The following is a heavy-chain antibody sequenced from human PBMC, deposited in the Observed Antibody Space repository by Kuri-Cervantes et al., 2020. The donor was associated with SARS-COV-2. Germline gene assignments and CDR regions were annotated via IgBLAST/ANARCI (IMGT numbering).Heavy chain of an antibody. Sequence: ASVKVSCKASGYTFTSYYMHWVRQAPGQGFEWMGWISAYSGNTNYAQNLQGRVTMTTDTSTSTAYMELRSLRSDDTAVYYCARVYGDYYDSSGYSVGNAFDIWGQGTMVTVSS. CDR3: ARVYGDYYDSSGYSVGNAFDI. J-gene: IGHJ3*02. V-gene: IGHV1-18*04. CDR1: GYTFTSYY. CDR2: ISAYSGNT. D-gene: IGHD3-22*01.